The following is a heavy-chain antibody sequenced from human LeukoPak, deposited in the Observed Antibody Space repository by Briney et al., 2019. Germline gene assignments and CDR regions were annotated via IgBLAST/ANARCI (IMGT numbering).Heavy chain of an antibody. CDR3: ARGEPLWFGELLPMHY. CDR1: GFTFSSYV. J-gene: IGHJ4*02. V-gene: IGHV3-23*01. D-gene: IGHD3-10*01. CDR2: ISGSGGST. Sequence: GGTLRLSCAAPGFTFSSYVMSWVRQAPGKGLEWVSAISGSGGSTYYAVSVKGRFTISRDKSKNTLSLQMNILRAEDTAVYYCARGEPLWFGELLPMHYWGQGTLVTVSS.